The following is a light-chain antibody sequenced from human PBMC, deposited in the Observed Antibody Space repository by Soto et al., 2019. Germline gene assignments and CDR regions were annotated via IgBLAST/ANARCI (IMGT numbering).Light chain of an antibody. V-gene: IGKV1-5*03. J-gene: IGKJ1*01. CDR1: QSISSW. Sequence: DIQMTQSPSTLSASVGDRVTITCRASQSISSWLAWYQQRPGKAPKLLIYKASNLERGVPSRFSGSGSGTELTLTISSLHPDDFATYYSQQYYTFPWTFGPGTKV. CDR2: KAS. CDR3: QQYYTFPWT.